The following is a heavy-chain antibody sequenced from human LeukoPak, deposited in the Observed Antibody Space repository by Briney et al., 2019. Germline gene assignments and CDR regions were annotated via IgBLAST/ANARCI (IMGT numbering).Heavy chain of an antibody. CDR3: ARIIAAAGKVDY. J-gene: IGHJ4*02. Sequence: PGGSLRLSCAASGFTFGSYAMSWVRQPPGKGLEWVSAISGSGGSTYYADSVKGRFTISRDNSKNTLYLQMNSLRAEDTAVYYCARIIAAAGKVDYWGQGTLVTVSS. D-gene: IGHD6-13*01. CDR2: ISGSGGST. CDR1: GFTFGSYA. V-gene: IGHV3-23*01.